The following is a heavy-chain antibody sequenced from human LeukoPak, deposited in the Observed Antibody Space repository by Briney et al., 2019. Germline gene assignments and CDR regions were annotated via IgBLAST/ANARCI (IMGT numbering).Heavy chain of an antibody. CDR1: GFTFSSYS. J-gene: IGHJ5*02. CDR3: AREWSGIAAAGTGGVWTWFDP. CDR2: ISSSSSYI. D-gene: IGHD6-13*01. V-gene: IGHV3-21*01. Sequence: GGSLRLSCAASGFTFSSYSMNWVRQAPGKGLEWVSSISSSSSYIYYADSVKGRFTISRDNAKNSLYLRINSLRAEDTAVYYCAREWSGIAAAGTGGVWTWFDPWGQGTLVTVSS.